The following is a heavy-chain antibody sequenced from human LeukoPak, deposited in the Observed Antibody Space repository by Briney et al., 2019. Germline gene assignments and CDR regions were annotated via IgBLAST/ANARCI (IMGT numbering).Heavy chain of an antibody. Sequence: GGSLRLSCAASGFAFSSFAMGWVRQAPGKGLEWVSAISGSGGSTYYADSVKGRFTISRDNSKNTLHLQMNSLRAEYTAVYYCANGDKKRITMVRGVMQPFDYWGQGTLVTVSS. D-gene: IGHD3-10*01. CDR1: GFAFSSFA. V-gene: IGHV3-23*01. CDR3: ANGDKKRITMVRGVMQPFDY. CDR2: ISGSGGST. J-gene: IGHJ4*02.